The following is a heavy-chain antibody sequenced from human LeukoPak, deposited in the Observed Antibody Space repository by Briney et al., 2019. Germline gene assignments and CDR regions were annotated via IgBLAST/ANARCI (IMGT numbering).Heavy chain of an antibody. CDR2: IFYTGST. CDR3: ARHLMSVIDP. CDR1: GDSISTTRYH. D-gene: IGHD2-8*01. Sequence: SETLSLTCAVSGDSISTTRYHWGWIRQPPGKGLEWMASIFYTGSTYYNSSLKSRVTISVDTSKNQFSLKLTSVTAADTAVYYCARHLMSVIDPWGQGTLVTGSS. V-gene: IGHV4-39*01. J-gene: IGHJ5*02.